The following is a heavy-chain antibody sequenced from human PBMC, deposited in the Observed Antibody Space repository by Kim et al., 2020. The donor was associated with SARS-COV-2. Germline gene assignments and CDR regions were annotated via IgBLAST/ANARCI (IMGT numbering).Heavy chain of an antibody. D-gene: IGHD3-3*01. Sequence: SETLSLTCAVYGGSFSGYYWSWIRQPPGKGLEWIGEINHSGSTNYNPSLKSRVTISVDTSKNQFSLKLSSVTAADTAVYYCAGSGYGMDVWGQGTTVTVSS. CDR1: GGSFSGYY. V-gene: IGHV4-34*01. J-gene: IGHJ6*02. CDR2: INHSGST. CDR3: AGSGYGMDV.